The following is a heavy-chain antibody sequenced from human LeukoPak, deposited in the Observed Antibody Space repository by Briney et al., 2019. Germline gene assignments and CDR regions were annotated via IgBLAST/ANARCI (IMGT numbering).Heavy chain of an antibody. CDR3: ARKEWFGDPLDY. V-gene: IGHV3-11*04. J-gene: IGHJ4*02. CDR2: ISISSSSI. D-gene: IGHD3-10*01. CDR1: GFTFSDYY. Sequence: GGSLRLSCAASGFTFSDYYMSWMRQAPGKGLEWVSYISISSSSIYYADSVKGRFTISRDNAKNSLYLQMNSLRAEDTAVYYCARKEWFGDPLDYWGQGTLVTVSS.